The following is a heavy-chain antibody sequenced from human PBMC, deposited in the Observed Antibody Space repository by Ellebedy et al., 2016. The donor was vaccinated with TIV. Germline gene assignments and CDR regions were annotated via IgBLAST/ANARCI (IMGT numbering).Heavy chain of an antibody. J-gene: IGHJ4*02. CDR2: INPSSGGT. V-gene: IGHV1-2*04. D-gene: IGHD3-10*01. CDR1: GYTFTSYY. Sequence: ASVKVSCKASGYTFTSYYMHWVRQAPGQGLEWMGWINPSSGGTNYAQKFQGWVTLTRDTSISTAYMELSSLRSEDTAVYYCARERYYGSGSYFDYWGQGTLVTVSS. CDR3: ARERYYGSGSYFDY.